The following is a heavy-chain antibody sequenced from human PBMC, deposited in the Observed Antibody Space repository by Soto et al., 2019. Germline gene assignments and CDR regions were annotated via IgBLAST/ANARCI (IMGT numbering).Heavy chain of an antibody. J-gene: IGHJ2*01. CDR2: ISGSGGST. V-gene: IGHV3-23*01. D-gene: IGHD3-10*01. CDR3: AKAGGFGGYWYFDL. Sequence: EVQLLESGGGLVQPGGSLRLSCAASGFTFSSYAMSWVRQAPGKGLEWVSAISGSGGSTYYADSVKGRFTISRDKSKNTLYLELNSLRAEVTAVYYCAKAGGFGGYWYFDLWGRGTLVTVSS. CDR1: GFTFSSYA.